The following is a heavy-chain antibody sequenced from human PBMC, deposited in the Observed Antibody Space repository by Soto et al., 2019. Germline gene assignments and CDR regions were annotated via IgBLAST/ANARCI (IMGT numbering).Heavy chain of an antibody. J-gene: IGHJ4*02. D-gene: IGHD3-22*01. V-gene: IGHV3-9*01. Sequence: EVQLVESGGGLVQPGRSLRLSCAASGFTFDDYAMHWVRQAPWKGLEWVSGINWNSGSIGYAYSVKGRFTISRDNAKNSLYLQMNSLRTEDTALYYCAKGYNYDRSGNPDYWGQGTLVTVSS. CDR3: AKGYNYDRSGNPDY. CDR2: INWNSGSI. CDR1: GFTFDDYA.